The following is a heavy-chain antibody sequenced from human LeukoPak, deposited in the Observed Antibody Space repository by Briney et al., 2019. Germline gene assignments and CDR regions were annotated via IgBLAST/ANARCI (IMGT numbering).Heavy chain of an antibody. J-gene: IGHJ4*02. Sequence: GGSLRLSCAASGFTFSSYNMNWVRQAPGKGLEWVSHITSSSTIYYADSMKGRFTISRDNAKNSLYLQMNSLRDEDTAVYYCARRFDSWGQGTLVTVSS. CDR3: ARRFDS. CDR1: GFTFSSYN. CDR2: ITSSSTI. V-gene: IGHV3-48*02.